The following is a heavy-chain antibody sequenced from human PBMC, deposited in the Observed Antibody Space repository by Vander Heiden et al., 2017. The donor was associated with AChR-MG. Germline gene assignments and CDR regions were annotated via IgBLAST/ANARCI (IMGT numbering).Heavy chain of an antibody. J-gene: IGHJ6*03. CDR2: IWAEGSNK. Sequence: QVQLVESGGGVARPGRSRTLPFAAPGSPFITYACAWGRQGPGKGVEGEGLIWAEGSNKYNADTVKDRFTNSRDNSKNTQFLQMNSLRAEDTAVYYCARSVQNEPTGAAAATNYMDVWGRGTTVTVSS. D-gene: IGHD6-13*01. V-gene: IGHV3-33*01. CDR3: ARSVQNEPTGAAAATNYMDV. CDR1: GSPFITYA.